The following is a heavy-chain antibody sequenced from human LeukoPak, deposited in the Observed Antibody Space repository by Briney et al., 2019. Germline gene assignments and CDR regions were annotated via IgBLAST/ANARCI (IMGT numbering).Heavy chain of an antibody. V-gene: IGHV3-53*01. CDR1: GFTVSSNY. CDR2: IYSGGST. J-gene: IGHJ6*02. Sequence: GGSLRLSCAASGFTVSSNYMSWVRQAPGKGLERVSVIYSGGSTYYADSVKGRFTISRDNSKNTLYLQMNSLRAEDTAVYYCARAFGSSGYYSHYYYGMDVWGQGTTVTVSS. D-gene: IGHD3-22*01. CDR3: ARAFGSSGYYSHYYYGMDV.